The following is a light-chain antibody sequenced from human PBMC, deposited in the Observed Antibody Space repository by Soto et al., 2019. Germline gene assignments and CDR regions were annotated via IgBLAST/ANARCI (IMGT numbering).Light chain of an antibody. CDR3: LQYGSSPFS. CDR2: GAA. V-gene: IGKV3-20*01. CDR1: QTVSSKS. Sequence: IMLTQFPGTLSLSPGERATLTCRASQTVSSKSLAWYQQKSGQAPRLLIYGAANRATGIPDRFSGSGSGTDFTLTINRLEPEDFEVYYCLQYGSSPFSFGPGNKVDIK. J-gene: IGKJ3*01.